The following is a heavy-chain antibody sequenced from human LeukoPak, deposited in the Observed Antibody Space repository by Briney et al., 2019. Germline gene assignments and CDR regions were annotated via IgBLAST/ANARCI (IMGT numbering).Heavy chain of an antibody. V-gene: IGHV4-34*01. CDR3: AGGGTGEVDY. CDR1: GGSFSDNW. J-gene: IGHJ4*02. CDR2: INHSGST. D-gene: IGHD7-27*01. Sequence: PSETLSLTCAVFGGSFSDNWWTWIRQPPGKGLEWIGEINHSGSTNCNPSLRSRITISVDTSKNQFSLRLNSVTAADTAVYYCAGGGTGEVDYWGQGTLVTVSS.